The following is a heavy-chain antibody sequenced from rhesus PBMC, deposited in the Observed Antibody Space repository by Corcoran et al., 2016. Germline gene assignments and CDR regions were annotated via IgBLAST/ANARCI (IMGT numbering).Heavy chain of an antibody. Sequence: QVQLQESGPGLVKPSETLSLTCAVSGGSISVYSCNWTRHHPGKGLEGIGYIGGSSGSTYYNPSLKRRVPISTDTAKNQVSRKLSSVTAADTAVYYCARRPLAAGDLTDWYFDRWGPGTPITISS. CDR2: IGGSSGST. CDR3: ARRPLAAGDLTDWYFDR. D-gene: IGHD6-13*01. V-gene: IGHV4-165*02. J-gene: IGHJ2*01. CDR1: GGSISVYS.